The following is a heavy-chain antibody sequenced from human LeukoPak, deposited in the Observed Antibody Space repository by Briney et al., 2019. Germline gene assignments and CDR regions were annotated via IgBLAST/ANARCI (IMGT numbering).Heavy chain of an antibody. Sequence: GGYLRLSCAASGFTFSSYAMSWVRQAPGKGLEWVSAINGSGGSTYYADSVKGRFTISRDNSKNTLYLQMNSLRAEDTAVYYCAKNGGETYYYYGMDVWGQGTTVTVSS. CDR2: INGSGGST. J-gene: IGHJ6*02. V-gene: IGHV3-23*01. D-gene: IGHD4-23*01. CDR1: GFTFSSYA. CDR3: AKNGGETYYYYGMDV.